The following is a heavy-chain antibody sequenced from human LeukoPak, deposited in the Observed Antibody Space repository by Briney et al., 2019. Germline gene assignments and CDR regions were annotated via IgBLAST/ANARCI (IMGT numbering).Heavy chain of an antibody. J-gene: IGHJ4*02. CDR2: INNNGGET. D-gene: IGHD3-10*01. CDR1: GFTVSSNY. CDR3: SKAPYYVLPCFDY. Sequence: PGGSLRLSCAASGFTVSSNYMSWVRQAPGKGLEWVSGINNNGGETYYADSVKGRFTISRDNSKNTLYLQMNSLRAEDTAVYYCSKAPYYVLPCFDYWGQGALVTVSS. V-gene: IGHV3-23*01.